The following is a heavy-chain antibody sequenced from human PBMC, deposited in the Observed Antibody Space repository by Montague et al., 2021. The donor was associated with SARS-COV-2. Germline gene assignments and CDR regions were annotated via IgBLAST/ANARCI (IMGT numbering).Heavy chain of an antibody. J-gene: IGHJ4*02. CDR2: IYWDDDT. D-gene: IGHD2/OR15-2a*01. CDR3: AHIRRMYYFDD. CDR1: GFSLSSSGVG. V-gene: IGHV2-5*02. Sequence: VKPTQTLPLTCTFSGFSLSSSGVGVGWIRQPPGKAPEWLALIYWDDDTRYSPPLKSRLTATKGTSKNQVVLTLTNMDTVDTATYFCAHIRRMYYFDDWGQGTLVTVSS.